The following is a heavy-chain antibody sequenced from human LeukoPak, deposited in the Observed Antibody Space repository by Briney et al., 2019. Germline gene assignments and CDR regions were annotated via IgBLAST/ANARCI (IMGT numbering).Heavy chain of an antibody. CDR2: ISYDGSNK. D-gene: IGHD4-17*01. V-gene: IGHV3-30*18. CDR3: AKDWATVTYYYYYGMDV. J-gene: IGHJ6*02. CDR1: GFTFSSYW. Sequence: GGSLRLSCAASGFTFSSYWMSWVRQAPGKGLEWVAVISYDGSNKYYADSVKGRFTISRDNSKNTLYLQMNSLRAEDTAVYYCAKDWATVTYYYYYGMDVWGQGTTVTVSS.